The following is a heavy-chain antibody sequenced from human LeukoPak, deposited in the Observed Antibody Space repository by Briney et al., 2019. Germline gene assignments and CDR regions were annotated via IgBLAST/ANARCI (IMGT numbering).Heavy chain of an antibody. V-gene: IGHV7-4-1*02. J-gene: IGHJ5*02. CDR2: INTNTGNP. CDR3: ARNVDTAMVTGNWFDP. CDR1: GYTFTSYA. Sequence: ASVKVSCKASGYTFTSYAMNWVRQAPGQGLEWMGWINTNTGNPTYAQGFTGRFVFSLDTSVSTAYLQISSLKAEDTAVYYCARNVDTAMVTGNWFDPWGQGTLVTVSS. D-gene: IGHD5-18*01.